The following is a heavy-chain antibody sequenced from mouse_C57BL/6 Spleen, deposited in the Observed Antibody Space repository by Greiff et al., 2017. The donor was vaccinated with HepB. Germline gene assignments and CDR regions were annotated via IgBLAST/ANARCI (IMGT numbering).Heavy chain of an antibody. CDR1: GYTFTDYN. D-gene: IGHD1-1*01. Sequence: VQLQQSGPELMKPGASVKMSCKASGYTFTDYNMHWVKQSHGKSLEWIGYINPNNGGTSYNQKFKGKATLTVNKSSSTAYMELRSLTSEDSAVYYCARSGYYGSSQFAYWGQGTLVTVSA. CDR3: ARSGYYGSSQFAY. J-gene: IGHJ3*01. V-gene: IGHV1-22*01. CDR2: INPNNGGT.